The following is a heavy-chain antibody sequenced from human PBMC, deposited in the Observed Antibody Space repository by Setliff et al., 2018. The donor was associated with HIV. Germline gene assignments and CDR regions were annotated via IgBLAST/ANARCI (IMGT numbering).Heavy chain of an antibody. CDR2: IYWDDDK. CDR1: GFSLSTSGVG. Sequence: SGPTLVNPTPTLTLTCTFSGFSLSTSGVGVGWIRQPPGKALEWLALIYWDDDKRYSPSLKSRLTITKDTAKNQVVLTMTNMDPVDTATYYCAPSHYEYVWGSYRPPPFDYWGQGTLVTFAS. V-gene: IGHV2-5*02. CDR3: APSHYEYVWGSYRPPPFDY. J-gene: IGHJ4*02. D-gene: IGHD3-16*02.